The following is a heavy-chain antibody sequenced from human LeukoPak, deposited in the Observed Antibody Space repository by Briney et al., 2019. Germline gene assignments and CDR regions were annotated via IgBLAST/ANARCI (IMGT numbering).Heavy chain of an antibody. V-gene: IGHV3-7*01. CDR2: MNQDGSEK. CDR3: ATYTHWVAGDV. Sequence: GGSLRLSCAASGFTFSDSWMSWVRQAPGKGLEWVANMNQDGSEKNYVDSMKGRFTISRDNARNSLYLQMGSLRAEDTAVYYCATYTHWVAGDVWGQGTTVTVSS. D-gene: IGHD3-16*01. J-gene: IGHJ6*02. CDR1: GFTFSDSW.